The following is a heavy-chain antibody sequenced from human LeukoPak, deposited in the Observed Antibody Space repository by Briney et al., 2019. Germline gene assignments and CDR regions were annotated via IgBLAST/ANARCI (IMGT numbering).Heavy chain of an antibody. CDR3: AKDASAGYGSYYNY. Sequence: GGSLRLSCAASGFTFSNYAMVWVRQAPGKGPEWVSTISGSGGSAYYADSVKGRFTISRDNSKNTLSLQMNGLRAEDTAVYYCAKDASAGYGSYYNYWGQGTLVTVSS. J-gene: IGHJ4*02. CDR2: ISGSGGSA. V-gene: IGHV3-23*01. CDR1: GFTFSNYA. D-gene: IGHD3-10*01.